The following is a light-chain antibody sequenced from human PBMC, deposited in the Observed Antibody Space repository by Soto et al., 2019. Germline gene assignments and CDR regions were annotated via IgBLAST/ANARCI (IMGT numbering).Light chain of an antibody. CDR1: QGVNSNY. J-gene: IGKJ2*03. V-gene: IGKV3-20*01. Sequence: ETVLPQSPGTVSLSPGARATLSCRTSQGVNSNYLAWYQQKPGQAHRLLIYGVFNRATGIPDRFSGSGSETDFTLTISRLEPEDSAVYYGQHYDGSPWSFGQGTKMEIK. CDR3: QHYDGSPWS. CDR2: GVF.